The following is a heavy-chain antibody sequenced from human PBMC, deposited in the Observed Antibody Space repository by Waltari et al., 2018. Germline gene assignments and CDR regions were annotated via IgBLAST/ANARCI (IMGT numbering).Heavy chain of an antibody. Sequence: QVQLQESGPGLVKPSETLSLTCTVSGGSISSYSWSWIRQPPGKGLEWIGYIYYSGSTNYNPSLKSRVTISVDTSKNQFSLKLSSVTAADTAVYYCARVYKAGATLWWFDPWGQGTLVTVSS. CDR2: IYYSGST. J-gene: IGHJ5*02. V-gene: IGHV4-59*01. D-gene: IGHD1-26*01. CDR3: ARVYKAGATLWWFDP. CDR1: GGSISSYS.